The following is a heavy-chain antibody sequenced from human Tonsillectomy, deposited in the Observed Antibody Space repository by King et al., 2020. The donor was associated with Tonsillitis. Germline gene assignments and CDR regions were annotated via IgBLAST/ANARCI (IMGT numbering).Heavy chain of an antibody. V-gene: IGHV1-69*01. D-gene: IGHD3/OR15-3a*01. CDR2: IIPVFGTP. CDR3: AKYESQRFWTGYYDYYYLDV. J-gene: IGHJ6*03. CDR1: GGTFSRYA. Sequence: QLVQSGAEVKKPGSSVKVSCKASGGTFSRYAISWVRQAPGQGLEWMGGIIPVFGTPFYAQSFQGRVTITADDSTNTAYLEVSSLRSEDTAVYYLAKYESQRFWTGYYDYYYLDVWGTGTTVTVSS.